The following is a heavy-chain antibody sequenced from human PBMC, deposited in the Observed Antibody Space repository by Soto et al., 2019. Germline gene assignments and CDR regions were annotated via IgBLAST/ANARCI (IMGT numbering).Heavy chain of an antibody. CDR3: ARERIVAAGPYSWFDP. D-gene: IGHD6-13*01. CDR1: GGSISSGGYY. V-gene: IGHV4-31*03. J-gene: IGHJ5*02. CDR2: IHYSGST. Sequence: QVQLQESGPGLVKPSQTLSLTCTVSGGSISSGGYYWSWIRQHPGKGLEWIGYIHYSGSTYYNPSRTSRVTISVDASKNQFSLKLSSVTAGDTAVYYCARERIVAAGPYSWFDPWGQGTLVTVSS.